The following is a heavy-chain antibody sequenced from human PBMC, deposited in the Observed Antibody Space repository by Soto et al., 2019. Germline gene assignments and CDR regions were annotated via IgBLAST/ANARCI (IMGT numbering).Heavy chain of an antibody. Sequence: GGSLRLSCAASGFTFDDYAMHWVRQAPGKGLEWVSGISWNSGNIAYADSVKGRFTISRDNAKNSLYLQMNSLRAEDTALYYCAKDRYSSSWYFLDYWGQGTLVTVSS. J-gene: IGHJ4*02. D-gene: IGHD6-13*01. CDR3: AKDRYSSSWYFLDY. CDR1: GFTFDDYA. CDR2: ISWNSGNI. V-gene: IGHV3-9*01.